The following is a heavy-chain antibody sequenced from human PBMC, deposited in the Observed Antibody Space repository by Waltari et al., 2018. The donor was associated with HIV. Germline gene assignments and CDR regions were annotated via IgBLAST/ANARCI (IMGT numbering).Heavy chain of an antibody. CDR2: INSEGSST. V-gene: IGHV3-74*01. J-gene: IGHJ4*02. D-gene: IGHD2-2*01. Sequence: EVQLVESGGGLVQPGGSLRLSCAASGCTFSSYWMHWLRHAPGKGLGWVSRINSEGSSTSYADSVKGRFTISRDNAKNTLYLQMNSLRAEDTAVYYCARVGYCSSTSCPAIDYWGQGTLVTVSS. CDR1: GCTFSSYW. CDR3: ARVGYCSSTSCPAIDY.